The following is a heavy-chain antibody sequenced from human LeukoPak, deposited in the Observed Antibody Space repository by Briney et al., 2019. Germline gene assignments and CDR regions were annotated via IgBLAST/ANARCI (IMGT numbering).Heavy chain of an antibody. V-gene: IGHV3-53*05. Sequence: GGSLRLSCAASGFTVSSNYMSWVRQAPGKGLEWVSVIYSGGSTYYADSVKGRFTISRDNAKNSLYLQMNSLRTEDTALYYCAKDISYTPTYYFDYWGQGTLVTVSS. CDR1: GFTVSSNY. CDR2: IYSGGST. J-gene: IGHJ4*02. CDR3: AKDISYTPTYYFDY. D-gene: IGHD1-26*01.